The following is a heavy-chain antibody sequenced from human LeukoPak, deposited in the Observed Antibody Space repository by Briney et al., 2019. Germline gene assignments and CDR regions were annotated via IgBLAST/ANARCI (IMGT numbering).Heavy chain of an antibody. V-gene: IGHV4-59*01. J-gene: IGHJ4*02. CDR3: ASTYYYGSGSYMDY. CDR2: IYYSGST. Sequence: SETLSLTCTVSGGSISSYYWSLIRQPPGKGLEWIGYIYYSGSTNYNPSLKSRVTISVDTSKNQFSLKLSSVTAADTAVYYCASTYYYGSGSYMDYWGQGTLVTVSS. CDR1: GGSISSYY. D-gene: IGHD3-10*01.